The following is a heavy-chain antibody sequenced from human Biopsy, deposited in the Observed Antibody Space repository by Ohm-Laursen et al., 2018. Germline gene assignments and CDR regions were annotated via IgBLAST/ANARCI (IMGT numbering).Heavy chain of an antibody. CDR2: IIPVSDTA. Sequence: GASVKVSCKASGGTFSNYAISWVRQAPGQGLEWLGGIIPVSDTANYAQKFQGRVTITADKPTSTAYMELGSLRSEDTALYYCASSSYCGRTTCYQNYGMDVWGQGTTVTVSS. CDR3: ASSSYCGRTTCYQNYGMDV. J-gene: IGHJ6*01. D-gene: IGHD2-2*01. V-gene: IGHV1-69*06. CDR1: GGTFSNYA.